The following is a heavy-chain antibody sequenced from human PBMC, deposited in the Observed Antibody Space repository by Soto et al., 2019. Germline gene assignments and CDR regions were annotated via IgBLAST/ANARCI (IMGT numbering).Heavy chain of an antibody. J-gene: IGHJ6*03. CDR2: ITHSGST. Sequence: QVQLQQWGAGLLKPSETLSLTCAVYGGSFSGYYWIWIRQPPGKGLEYIGEITHSGSTDYNPSLRSRVTISVDTSKNQFSLRLSSVTAADTALYFCARGPTGAGNYQMDVWGKGATVTVSS. V-gene: IGHV4-34*01. CDR1: GGSFSGYY. CDR3: ARGPTGAGNYQMDV. D-gene: IGHD3-10*01.